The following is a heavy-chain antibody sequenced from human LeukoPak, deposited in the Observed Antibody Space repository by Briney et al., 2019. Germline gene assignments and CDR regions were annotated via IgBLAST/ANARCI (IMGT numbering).Heavy chain of an antibody. J-gene: IGHJ4*02. Sequence: GESLKISCKGSGYSFTSYWIGWVRQMPGKGLEWMGIIFPGDSDTRYSSSFQGQVTISADKSISTAYLQWSSLKASDTAMYYCARQSQYSSSWYRKDFDYWGQGPRSPSPQ. CDR1: GYSFTSYW. CDR2: IFPGDSDT. CDR3: ARQSQYSSSWYRKDFDY. V-gene: IGHV5-51*01. D-gene: IGHD6-13*01.